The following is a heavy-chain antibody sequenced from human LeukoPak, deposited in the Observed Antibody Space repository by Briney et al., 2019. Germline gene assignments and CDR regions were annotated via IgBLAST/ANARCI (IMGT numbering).Heavy chain of an antibody. V-gene: IGHV1-8*01. Sequence: ASVKVSCKASGYTFTNYDINWVRQATGQGLEWMGWMTPNSGNTGYAQRFQGRVTMTRNTSISTAHMELSSLRSEDTPVYYCARGLMYSTSSHVSDIWGQGTMVTGSS. CDR3: ARGLMYSTSSHVSDI. D-gene: IGHD6-6*01. CDR1: GYTFTNYD. CDR2: MTPNSGNT. J-gene: IGHJ3*02.